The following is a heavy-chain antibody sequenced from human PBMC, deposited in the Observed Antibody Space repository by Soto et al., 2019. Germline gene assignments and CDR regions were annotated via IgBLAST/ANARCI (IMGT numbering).Heavy chain of an antibody. D-gene: IGHD6-6*01. Sequence: QVQLQESGPGLVKPSETLSLTCTVSGGSISSYYWSWIRQPPGKGLEWIGYIYYSGSTNYNPSLKSRVTISVDTSKSQFSLKLSSVTAADTAVYYCARGRKQLSNYYYYYYMDVWGKGTTVTVSS. J-gene: IGHJ6*03. CDR1: GGSISSYY. CDR3: ARGRKQLSNYYYYYYMDV. V-gene: IGHV4-59*01. CDR2: IYYSGST.